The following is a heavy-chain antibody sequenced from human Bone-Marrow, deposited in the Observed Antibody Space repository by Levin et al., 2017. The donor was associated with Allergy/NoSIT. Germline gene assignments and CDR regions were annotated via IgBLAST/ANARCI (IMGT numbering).Heavy chain of an antibody. CDR3: AREVTPTTVMTSPFDY. CDR2: INHIGST. Sequence: GSLRLSCAVYGGSLSGYYWSWFRQPPGKGLEWLAEINHIGSTNYNPSLKSRGTISLDTSRNQFSLKLTSVTAADTAVYFCAREVTPTTVMTSPFDYWGQGTLVTVSS. J-gene: IGHJ4*02. CDR1: GGSLSGYY. V-gene: IGHV4-34*01. D-gene: IGHD4-17*01.